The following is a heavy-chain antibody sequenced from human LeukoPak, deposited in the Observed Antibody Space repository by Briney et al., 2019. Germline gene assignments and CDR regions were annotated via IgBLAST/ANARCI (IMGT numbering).Heavy chain of an antibody. CDR3: ARGNDHAWDY. D-gene: IGHD1-1*01. CDR2: INPNSGDT. CDR1: GYTFIGYY. V-gene: IGHV1-2*06. Sequence: ASVKVSCTASGYTFIGYYLYWLRQAPGRGLEWMGRINPNSGDTNYAQKFQGRVTMTRDTSITTAYMELSRLTSDDTAVYYCARGNDHAWDYWGQGTLVTVSS. J-gene: IGHJ4*02.